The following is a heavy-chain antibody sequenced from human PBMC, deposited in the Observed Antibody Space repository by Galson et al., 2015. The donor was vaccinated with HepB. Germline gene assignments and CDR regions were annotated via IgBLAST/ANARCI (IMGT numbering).Heavy chain of an antibody. D-gene: IGHD4-17*01. CDR2: IYHSGST. J-gene: IGHJ4*02. CDR3: ARDRRDYGYDC. V-gene: IGHV4-4*02. CDR1: GASIRDNNW. Sequence: TLSLTCVVSGASIRDNNWWAWVRQPPGKGLEWIGEIYHSGSTSYNTSLRSRVTISVDKSMNHFSLNLTSLTAADTAVYYCARDRRDYGYDCWGQGTLVTVSS.